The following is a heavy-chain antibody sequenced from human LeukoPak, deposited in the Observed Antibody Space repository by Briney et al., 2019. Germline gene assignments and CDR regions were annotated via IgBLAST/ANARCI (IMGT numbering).Heavy chain of an antibody. J-gene: IGHJ4*02. CDR3: AKDKSMVRELDY. CDR1: GFTFSSYG. D-gene: IGHD3-10*01. V-gene: IGHV3-30*02. CDR2: IQSDGRNK. Sequence: GGSLRLSCAASGFTFSSYGMHWVRQAPGKGLEWLAFIQSDGRNKYYADSVKGRFTISRDNSKNTLFLQMNSLRAEDTAVYYCAKDKSMVRELDYWGQGNLVTVSS.